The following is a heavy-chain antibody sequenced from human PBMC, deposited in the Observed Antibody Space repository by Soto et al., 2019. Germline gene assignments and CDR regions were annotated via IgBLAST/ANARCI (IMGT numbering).Heavy chain of an antibody. D-gene: IGHD6-13*01. V-gene: IGHV1-2*02. CDR3: ARRPMWRQAAQDYGMDV. J-gene: IGHJ6*02. CDR1: GYPFTGYY. CDR2: VSPKTGET. Sequence: QVQLVQSGSEVKKPGASVTVSCKASGYPFTGYYIHWVRQAPGQGPEWMGWVSPKTGETNYVQKFQGRVTMTPETSTSTAYLELTRLRSDDTAVYYCARRPMWRQAAQDYGMDVWGPGTTVTVS.